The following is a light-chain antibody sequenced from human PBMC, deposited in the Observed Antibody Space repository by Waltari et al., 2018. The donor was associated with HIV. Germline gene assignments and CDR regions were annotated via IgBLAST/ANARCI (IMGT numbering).Light chain of an antibody. CDR2: DVS. Sequence: QSALTPPRSVSGSPGPSVTIPRTCTSSDVGGYNYVSWYQQHPGKAPKRMIYDVSKRPAGVPDRFSGSKSGNTASLTISGLQAEDEADYYCCSYAGSYPVVFGGGTKLTVL. V-gene: IGLV2-11*01. CDR1: SSDVGGYNY. CDR3: CSYAGSYPVV. J-gene: IGLJ2*01.